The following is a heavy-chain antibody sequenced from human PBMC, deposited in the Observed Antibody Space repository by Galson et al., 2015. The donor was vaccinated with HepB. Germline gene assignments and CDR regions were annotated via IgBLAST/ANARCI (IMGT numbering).Heavy chain of an antibody. J-gene: IGHJ3*02. D-gene: IGHD2-2*01. CDR1: GGTFSSYA. CDR3: ARDRMSGYQLLPPDAFDI. V-gene: IGHV1-69*13. CDR2: IIPIFGTA. Sequence: SVKVSCKASGGTFSSYAISWVRQAPGQGLEWMGGIIPIFGTANYAQKFQGRVTITADESTSTAYMELSSLRSEDTAVYYCARDRMSGYQLLPPDAFDIWGQGTMVTVSS.